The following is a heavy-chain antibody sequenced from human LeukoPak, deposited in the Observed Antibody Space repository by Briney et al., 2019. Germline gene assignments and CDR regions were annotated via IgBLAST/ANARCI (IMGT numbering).Heavy chain of an antibody. J-gene: IGHJ5*02. CDR3: AREGKNYYDSSWFDP. V-gene: IGHV4-59*01. CDR2: IYYSGST. CDR1: GGSISSYY. D-gene: IGHD3-22*01. Sequence: SETLSLTCTVSGGSISSYYWSWIRQPPGKGLEWIGYIYYSGSTNYNPSLKSRVTISVDTSKNQFSLKLSSVTAADTAVYYCAREGKNYYDSSWFDPWGQGTLVTVSS.